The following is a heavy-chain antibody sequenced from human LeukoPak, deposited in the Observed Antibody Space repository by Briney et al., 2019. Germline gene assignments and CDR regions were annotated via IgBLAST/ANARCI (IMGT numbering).Heavy chain of an antibody. CDR2: ISWNSGDK. CDR3: VREAGDWFDP. Sequence: GRSLRLSCAASGFIFDDYAMHWVRHAPGKGLEWVSGISWNSGDKGYADSVKGRFTISRDNAKNSLYLQMNSLGAEDTALYYCVREAGDWFDPWGQGTLVTVSS. D-gene: IGHD6-13*01. J-gene: IGHJ5*02. CDR1: GFIFDDYA. V-gene: IGHV3-9*01.